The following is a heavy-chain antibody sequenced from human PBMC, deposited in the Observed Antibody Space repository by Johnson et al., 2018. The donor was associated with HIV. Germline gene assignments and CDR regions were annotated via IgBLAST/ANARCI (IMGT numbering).Heavy chain of an antibody. Sequence: VQLVESGGGLVKPGGSLRLSCAASGFTFNNAWMSWIRQAPGKGLEWVSYISSSGSTIYYADSVKGRFTISRDNAKNSLYLQMNSLRAEDTAVYYCARESGYDYVWGARGAFDIWGQGTMVTVSS. CDR2: ISSSGSTI. CDR1: GFTFNNAW. V-gene: IGHV3-11*01. CDR3: ARESGYDYVWGARGAFDI. D-gene: IGHD3-16*01. J-gene: IGHJ3*02.